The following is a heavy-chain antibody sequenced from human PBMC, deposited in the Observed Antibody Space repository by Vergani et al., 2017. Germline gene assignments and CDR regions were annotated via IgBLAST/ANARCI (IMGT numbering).Heavy chain of an antibody. D-gene: IGHD5-12*01. CDR1: GFTVSGYY. Sequence: EVQVVESGGDLVQPGGSLRLSCAASGFTVSGYYISWVRQAPGKGLEWVSLISSVGTTYYADSVKGRFTISRDNSKNTVHLQMNSLKPEDTALYYCAREGYSGYDWAYWGQGTLVVVSS. CDR2: ISSVGTT. V-gene: IGHV3-66*02. J-gene: IGHJ4*02. CDR3: AREGYSGYDWAY.